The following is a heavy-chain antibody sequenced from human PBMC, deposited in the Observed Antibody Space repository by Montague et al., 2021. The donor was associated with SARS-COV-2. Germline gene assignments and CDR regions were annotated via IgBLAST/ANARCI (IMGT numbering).Heavy chain of an antibody. CDR2: IYYSGST. D-gene: IGHD6-13*01. V-gene: IGHV4-39*01. CDR1: GGSISSSSYY. CDR3: ARHGYIAAAYYYYCMDV. J-gene: IGHJ6*02. Sequence: SETLSLTCTVSGGSISSSSYYWGWIRQPPGKGLEWIGSIYYSGSTYYNPSLKSRVTISVDTSKNQFSLKLSSVTAADTAVYYCARHGYIAAAYYYYCMDVWGQGTTVTVSS.